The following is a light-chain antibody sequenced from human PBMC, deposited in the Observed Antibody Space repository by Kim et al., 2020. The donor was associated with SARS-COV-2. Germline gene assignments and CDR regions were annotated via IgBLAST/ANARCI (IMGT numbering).Light chain of an antibody. J-gene: IGLJ2*01. V-gene: IGLV3-1*01. CDR2: EDT. CDR3: QAWDSSTVV. Sequence: VSPGQTASISCAGDKLGDKYACWYQQKPGQSPVLVIYEDTKRPSGIPERFSGSNSGNTATLTISGTQAVDEADYYCQAWDSSTVVFGGGTKVTVL. CDR1: KLGDKY.